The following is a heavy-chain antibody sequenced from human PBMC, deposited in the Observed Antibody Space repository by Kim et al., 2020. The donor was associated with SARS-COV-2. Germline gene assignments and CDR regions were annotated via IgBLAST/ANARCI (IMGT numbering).Heavy chain of an antibody. CDR2: ISYDGSNK. V-gene: IGHV3-30*18. D-gene: IGHD1-26*01. CDR1: GFTFSSYG. CDR3: AKANIVGAAPLFDY. Sequence: GGSLRLSCAASGFTFSSYGMHWVRQAPGKGLEWVAVISYDGSNKYYADSVKGRFTISRDNSKNTLYLQMNSLRAEDTAVYYCAKANIVGAAPLFDYWGQGTLVTVSS. J-gene: IGHJ4*02.